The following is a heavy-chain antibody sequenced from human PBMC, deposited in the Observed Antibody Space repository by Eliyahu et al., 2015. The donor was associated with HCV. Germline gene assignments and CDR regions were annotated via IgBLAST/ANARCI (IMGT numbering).Heavy chain of an antibody. CDR2: IYYSGSP. Sequence: QLQLQESGPGLVKPSETLSLTCTVSGGXISSSSYYWGXXRXPPGKGLEWIGSIYYSGSPYYNPSLKSRVTISVDTSKNQFSLKLSSVTAADTAVYYCASWPPYYYDSSGYLMPQIGGGDAFDIWGQETMVTVSS. CDR1: GGXISSSSYY. V-gene: IGHV4-39*01. J-gene: IGHJ3*02. CDR3: ASWPPYYYDSSGYLMPQIGGGDAFDI. D-gene: IGHD3-22*01.